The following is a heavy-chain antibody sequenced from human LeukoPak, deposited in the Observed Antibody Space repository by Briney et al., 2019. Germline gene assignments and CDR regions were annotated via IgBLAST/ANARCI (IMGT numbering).Heavy chain of an antibody. V-gene: IGHV3-30*03. Sequence: GGSLRLSCAASGFTFSSYSMNWVHQAPGKGLEWVAVISYDGSNKYYADSVKGRFTISRDNSKDTLYLQMNSLRAEDTAVYYCARDPRPYCSSTSCYVYWFDPWGQGTLVTVSS. J-gene: IGHJ5*02. D-gene: IGHD2-2*01. CDR3: ARDPRPYCSSTSCYVYWFDP. CDR2: ISYDGSNK. CDR1: GFTFSSYS.